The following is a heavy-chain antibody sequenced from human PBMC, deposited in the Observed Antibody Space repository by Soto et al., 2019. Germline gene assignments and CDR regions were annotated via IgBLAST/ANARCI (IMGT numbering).Heavy chain of an antibody. V-gene: IGHV4-59*01. Sequence: SETLSLTCTVSGGSISSYYWSWIRQPPGKGLEWIGYIYYSGSTNYNPSLKSRVTISVDTSKNQFSLKLSPVTAADTAVYYCARDTYGDYYFDYWGQGTLVTVSS. J-gene: IGHJ4*02. D-gene: IGHD4-17*01. CDR3: ARDTYGDYYFDY. CDR2: IYYSGST. CDR1: GGSISSYY.